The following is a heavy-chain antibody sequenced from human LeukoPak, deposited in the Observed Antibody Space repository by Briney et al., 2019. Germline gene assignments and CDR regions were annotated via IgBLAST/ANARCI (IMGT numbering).Heavy chain of an antibody. V-gene: IGHV4-30-2*02. Sequence: SETLSLTCAVSGGSISSGGYSWSWIRQPPGKGLEWIGYIYHSGSTYYNPSLNRRVTISIDTSRKQFSLRLTSVTAADTAVYYCGRQYIVVVSTAIRTPAWFDTWGQGTRVTVSS. J-gene: IGHJ5*02. D-gene: IGHD2-2*01. CDR1: GGSISSGGYS. CDR2: IYHSGST. CDR3: GRQYIVVVSTAIRTPAWFDT.